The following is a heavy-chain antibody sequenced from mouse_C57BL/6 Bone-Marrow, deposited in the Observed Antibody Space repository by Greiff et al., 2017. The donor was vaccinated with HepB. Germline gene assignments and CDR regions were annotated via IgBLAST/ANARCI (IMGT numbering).Heavy chain of an antibody. V-gene: IGHV5-16*01. Sequence: EVKLMESEGGLVQPGSSMKLSCTASGFTFSDYYMAWVRQVPEKGLEWVANINYDGSSTYYLDSLKSRFIISRDNAKNILYLQMSSLKSEDTATYYCARDQAVVAHWYFDVWGTGTTVTVSS. CDR1: GFTFSDYY. CDR2: INYDGSST. CDR3: ARDQAVVAHWYFDV. D-gene: IGHD1-1*01. J-gene: IGHJ1*03.